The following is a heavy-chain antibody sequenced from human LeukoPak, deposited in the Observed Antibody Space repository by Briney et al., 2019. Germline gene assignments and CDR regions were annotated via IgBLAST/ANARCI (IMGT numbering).Heavy chain of an antibody. CDR2: ISGSGYDS. Sequence: GGSLRLSCVGSGFTFRDYALSWVRQAPGKGLEWVSGISGSGYDSFHVDSVRGRFTISRDNSRNTLYLHIDNVRDDDTAVYYCAIDPGASAYGNYWGQGTLVIVSS. D-gene: IGHD5-12*01. V-gene: IGHV3-23*01. CDR3: AIDPGASAYGNY. CDR1: GFTFRDYA. J-gene: IGHJ4*02.